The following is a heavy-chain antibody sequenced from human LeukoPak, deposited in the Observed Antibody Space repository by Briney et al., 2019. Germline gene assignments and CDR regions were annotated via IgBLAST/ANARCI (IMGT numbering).Heavy chain of an antibody. J-gene: IGHJ4*02. V-gene: IGHV4-34*01. Sequence: SETLSLTCAVYGGSFSGYYWSWIRQPPGKGLEWIGEINHSGSTNYNPSLKSRVTISVDTSKNQFSLKLSSVTAADTAVYYCAGGRYYDFWSGYPYFDYWGQGTLVTVSS. D-gene: IGHD3-3*01. CDR1: GGSFSGYY. CDR3: AGGRYYDFWSGYPYFDY. CDR2: INHSGST.